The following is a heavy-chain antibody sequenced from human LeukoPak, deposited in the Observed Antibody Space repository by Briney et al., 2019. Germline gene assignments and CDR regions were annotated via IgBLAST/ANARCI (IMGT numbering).Heavy chain of an antibody. D-gene: IGHD2-15*01. CDR2: IYPGDSDT. CDR1: GYTFTSYY. Sequence: KVSCTASGYTFTSYYMHWVRQMPGKGLEWMGIIYPGDSDTRYSPSFQGQVTISADKSISTAYLQWSGLKASDTAMYYCAGGMVGAASQFDYWGQGTLVTVSS. CDR3: AGGMVGAASQFDY. J-gene: IGHJ4*02. V-gene: IGHV5-51*01.